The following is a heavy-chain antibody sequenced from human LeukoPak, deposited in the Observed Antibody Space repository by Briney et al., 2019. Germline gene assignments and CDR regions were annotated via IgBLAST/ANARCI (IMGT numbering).Heavy chain of an antibody. CDR3: ARDAGYDFWTGYYGF. Sequence: PGGSLRLSCVASGFTFRSYWMSWVRQAPGKGLEWVATIKQDGSEKYYVDSVKGRFTTSRDIAQNSLYLQMNSLRAEDTAVYFCARDAGYDFWTGYYGFWGQGTLVTVSS. V-gene: IGHV3-7*05. CDR1: GFTFRSYW. CDR2: IKQDGSEK. D-gene: IGHD3-3*01. J-gene: IGHJ1*01.